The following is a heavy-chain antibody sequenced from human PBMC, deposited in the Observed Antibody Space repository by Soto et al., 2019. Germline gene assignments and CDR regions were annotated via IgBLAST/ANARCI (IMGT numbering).Heavy chain of an antibody. CDR2: TYYRSKWYN. Sequence: QTLSLTCAISGDSVSSNSAAWNWIRQSPSRGLEWLGRTYYRSKWYNDYAVSVKSRITINPDTSKNQFSLQLNSVTPEDTAVYYCAREGGSSGWSGRPRRNNWFDPWGQGTLVTVSS. V-gene: IGHV6-1*01. CDR1: GDSVSSNSAA. J-gene: IGHJ5*02. CDR3: AREGGSSGWSGRPRRNNWFDP. D-gene: IGHD6-19*01.